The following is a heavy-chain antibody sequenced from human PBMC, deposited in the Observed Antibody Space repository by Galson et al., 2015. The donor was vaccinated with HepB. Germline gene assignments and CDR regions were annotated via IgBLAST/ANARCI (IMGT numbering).Heavy chain of an antibody. J-gene: IGHJ6*02. CDR1: GYTFTSYV. V-gene: IGHV7-4-1*02. Sequence: SVKVSCKASGYTFTSYVINWVRQAPGQGLEWMGGINTNTGTPTYAQGFTGRFVFSLDTPVSTAYLQISSLKTEDPAVYYCARVTSIDDFSSRAYSYYYYGMDVWGQGTTVTVSS. CDR3: ARVTSIDDFSSRAYSYYYYGMDV. CDR2: INTNTGTP. D-gene: IGHD6-19*01.